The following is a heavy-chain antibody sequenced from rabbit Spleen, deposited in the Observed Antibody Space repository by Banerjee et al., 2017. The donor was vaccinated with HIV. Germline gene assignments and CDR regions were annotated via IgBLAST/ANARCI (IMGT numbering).Heavy chain of an antibody. V-gene: IGHV1S7*01. CDR1: GFDFSIYY. CDR3: AREGISEVLFNL. D-gene: IGHD1-1*01. J-gene: IGHJ4*01. CDR2: IDPVFGIA. Sequence: QLKETGGGLAQPGGSLPLSCKASGFDFSIYYMSWGRQAPGRGLEWIGYIDPVFGIAYYASWVDGRFSISRENTQITVSLQMNSLAAADTATYFCAREGISEVLFNLWGPGTLVTVS.